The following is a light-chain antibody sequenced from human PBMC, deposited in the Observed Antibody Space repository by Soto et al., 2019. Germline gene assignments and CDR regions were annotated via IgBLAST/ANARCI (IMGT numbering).Light chain of an antibody. V-gene: IGLV2-14*01. CDR1: SSDIGGYNY. J-gene: IGLJ2*01. CDR2: DVS. Sequence: QSSLTQPASVSGSPGQSITISCTGTSSDIGGYNYVSWYQQHPVKAPKPMMYDVSNRPSGVSYRFSGSKSGNTASLTISGLQTEEEADYYCSSYTTSSTLFGGGTKLTVL. CDR3: SSYTTSSTL.